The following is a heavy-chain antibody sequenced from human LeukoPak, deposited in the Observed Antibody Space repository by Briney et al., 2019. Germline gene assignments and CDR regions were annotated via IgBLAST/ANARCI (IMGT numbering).Heavy chain of an antibody. CDR1: GFSFSSFA. D-gene: IGHD1-1*01. Sequence: TGGSLRLSCAASGFSFSSFAMTWVRQATGKGLEWVSTIRSNGATAYNADSVKGRFTISRDNSKNTVYLQMNSLRVEDTAIYYCARGQEFDDGVFDSWGQGTLVTVSS. V-gene: IGHV3-23*01. CDR3: ARGQEFDDGVFDS. CDR2: IRSNGATA. J-gene: IGHJ4*02.